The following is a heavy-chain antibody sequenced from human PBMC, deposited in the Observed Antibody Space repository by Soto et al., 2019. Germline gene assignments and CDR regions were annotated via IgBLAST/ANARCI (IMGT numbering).Heavy chain of an antibody. Sequence: QLQLQESGPGLVKPSETLSLTCTVSGGSLSSSSSYWGWIRQPPGKGLEWIGSMSYSGSTYHNPSPQSRGTLSVDTSQSRFSLKLTSVTAADTAVYYCARHRVPSVYDPIPGCFDSWGQGILVTASS. CDR1: GGSLSSSSSY. V-gene: IGHV4-39*01. CDR3: ARHRVPSVYDPIPGCFDS. CDR2: MSYSGST. J-gene: IGHJ4*02. D-gene: IGHD5-12*01.